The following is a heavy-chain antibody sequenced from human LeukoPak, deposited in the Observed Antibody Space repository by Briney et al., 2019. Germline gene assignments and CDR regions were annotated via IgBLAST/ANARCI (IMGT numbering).Heavy chain of an antibody. CDR2: IRYDGSNK. J-gene: IGHJ4*02. D-gene: IGHD2-15*01. Sequence: GGSLRLSCAASGFTFSSYGMHWVRQAPGKGLEWLAFIRYDGSNKYYADSVKGRFTISRDNSKNTLYLQMNSLRAEDTAVYYCAKRDMVGYCSGGNCYPFDYWGQGTLVTVSS. CDR1: GFTFSSYG. CDR3: AKRDMVGYCSGGNCYPFDY. V-gene: IGHV3-30*02.